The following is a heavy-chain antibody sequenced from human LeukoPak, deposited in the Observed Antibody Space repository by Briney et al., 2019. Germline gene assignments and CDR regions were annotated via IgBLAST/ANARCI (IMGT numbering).Heavy chain of an antibody. CDR1: GFTFSSYT. V-gene: IGHV3-21*01. CDR2: ISSSSSYI. CDR3: ARDHIRGDSYFDY. J-gene: IGHJ4*02. Sequence: GGSLRLSCAASGFTFSSYTMNWVRQAPGKGLEWVSFISSSSSYIYYADSVKGRFTISRDNAKNSLYLQMNSLRAEDTAVYYCARDHIRGDSYFDYWGQGTLVTVSS. D-gene: IGHD2-21*02.